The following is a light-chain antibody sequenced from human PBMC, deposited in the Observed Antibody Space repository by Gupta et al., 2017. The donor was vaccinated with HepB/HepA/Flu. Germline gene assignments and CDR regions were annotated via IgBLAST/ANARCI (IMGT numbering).Light chain of an antibody. Sequence: SYELTQPPPVSVSPGQTARLTCSGDALPKQYAYWYQQKPGQAPVLVIYKDSERPSGIPERFSGSSSGTTVTLTISGVQAEDEADYYCQSADSSGTYVFGTGTKVTVL. CDR2: KDS. V-gene: IGLV3-25*03. CDR3: QSADSSGTYV. CDR1: ALPKQY. J-gene: IGLJ1*01.